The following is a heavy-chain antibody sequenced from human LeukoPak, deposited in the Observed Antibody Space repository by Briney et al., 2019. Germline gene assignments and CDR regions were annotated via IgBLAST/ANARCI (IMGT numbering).Heavy chain of an antibody. CDR2: ISSSSSYI. CDR1: GFTFSSYS. Sequence: GGSLRLSCAASGFTFSSYSMNWVRQAPGKGLEWVSSISSSSSYIYYADSVKGRFTISKDNAKNSLYLQMNSLRAEDTAVYYCARGKRTTVTKNWFDPWGQGTLVTVSS. J-gene: IGHJ5*02. D-gene: IGHD4-17*01. CDR3: ARGKRTTVTKNWFDP. V-gene: IGHV3-21*01.